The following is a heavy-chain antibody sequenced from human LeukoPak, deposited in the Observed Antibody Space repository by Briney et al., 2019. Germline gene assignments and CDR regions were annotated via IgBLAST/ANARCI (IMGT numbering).Heavy chain of an antibody. CDR2: INPNSGGT. Sequence: ASVKVSCKASGYTFTGYYMHWVRQAPGQGLEWMGWINPNSGGTNYAQKFQGRVTMTRDTSISTAYMELSRLRSDDTAVYYCAISPYDFWSSHLFDPWGQGTLVTVSS. CDR1: GYTFTGYY. D-gene: IGHD3-3*01. CDR3: AISPYDFWSSHLFDP. V-gene: IGHV1-2*02. J-gene: IGHJ5*02.